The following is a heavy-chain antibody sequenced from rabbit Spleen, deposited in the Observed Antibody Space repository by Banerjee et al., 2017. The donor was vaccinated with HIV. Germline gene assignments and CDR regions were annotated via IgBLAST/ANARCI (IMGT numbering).Heavy chain of an antibody. J-gene: IGHJ4*01. CDR1: GFDFSSNA. CDR3: ARYSDNTIYSL. D-gene: IGHD2-1*01. Sequence: QEHLKESGGGLVQPGGSLTLTCTASGFDFSSNAMCWVRQAPGKGLEWIACIYTGSSGSTYYASWAKGRFTISKTSSTTVTLQMTSLTAADTATYFCARYSDNTIYSLWGQGTLVTVS. CDR2: IYTGSSGST. V-gene: IGHV1S45*01.